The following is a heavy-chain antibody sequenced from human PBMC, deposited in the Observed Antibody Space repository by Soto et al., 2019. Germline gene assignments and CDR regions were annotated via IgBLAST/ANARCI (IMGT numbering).Heavy chain of an antibody. Sequence: EVQLLESGGGLVQPGGSLRLSCAASGFTFSTYAMRWVRQAPGKGLEWVSAISGRGDSTYYADSVKGRFTISRDNSKNTLYLQMNSLRAEDTAVYYCARRGSGSYYDYWGQGTLVTVSS. V-gene: IGHV3-23*01. J-gene: IGHJ4*02. CDR3: ARRGSGSYYDY. D-gene: IGHD1-26*01. CDR1: GFTFSTYA. CDR2: ISGRGDST.